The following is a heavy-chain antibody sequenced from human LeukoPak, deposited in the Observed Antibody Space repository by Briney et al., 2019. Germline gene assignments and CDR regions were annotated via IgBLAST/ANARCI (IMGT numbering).Heavy chain of an antibody. V-gene: IGHV1-69*04. D-gene: IGHD3-10*01. Sequence: AASVKVSCKASGGTFSSYAISWVRQAPGQGLEWMGRIIPILGIANYAQKFQGRVTITADKSTSTAYMELSSLRSEDTAVYYCARAAIRGVRSPLGYWGQGTLVTVSS. CDR1: GGTFSSYA. CDR3: ARAAIRGVRSPLGY. J-gene: IGHJ4*02. CDR2: IIPILGIA.